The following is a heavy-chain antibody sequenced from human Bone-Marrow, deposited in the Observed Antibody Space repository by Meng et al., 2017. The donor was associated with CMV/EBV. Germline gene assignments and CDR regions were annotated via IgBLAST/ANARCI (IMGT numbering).Heavy chain of an antibody. CDR2: IKQAGSEK. D-gene: IGHD2-15*01. V-gene: IGHV3-7*01. CDR1: VLRFGNYW. Sequence: SVLRFGNYWITLVRQAPGKGLGWVANIKQAGSEKHYVDSVKGRFSISRDNAKNSLYLQMNSLRAEDTAVYYCARERCSSVSCFFDYWGQGTLVTVSS. CDR3: ARERCSSVSCFFDY. J-gene: IGHJ4*02.